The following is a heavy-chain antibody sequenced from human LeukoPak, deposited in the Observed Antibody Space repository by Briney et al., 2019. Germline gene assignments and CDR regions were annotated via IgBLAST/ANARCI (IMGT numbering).Heavy chain of an antibody. Sequence: SETLSLTCAVYGGSFSGYYWSWIRQPPGKGLEWIGGINHSGSTNYNPSLKSRVTISVDTSKNQFSLKLSSVTAADTAVYYCAAFLGSGADYYDSSGSMGLWGQGTLVTVSS. D-gene: IGHD3-22*01. J-gene: IGHJ4*02. CDR1: GGSFSGYY. CDR2: INHSGST. V-gene: IGHV4-34*01. CDR3: AAFLGSGADYYDSSGSMGL.